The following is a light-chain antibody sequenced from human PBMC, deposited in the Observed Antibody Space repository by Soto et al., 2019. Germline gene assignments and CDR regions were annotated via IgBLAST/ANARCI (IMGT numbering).Light chain of an antibody. CDR3: QQAKSFPFT. CDR2: AAS. Sequence: DIEMTQTPSSVSASVGDRVTITCRASQGIRSWLAWYQQKPGKDPTFLIYAASSLQRAVHSSFSSGGSGTSFILTISSLQAEDFATYYCQQAKSFPFTFGGGTKVEIK. V-gene: IGKV1D-12*01. CDR1: QGIRSW. J-gene: IGKJ4*01.